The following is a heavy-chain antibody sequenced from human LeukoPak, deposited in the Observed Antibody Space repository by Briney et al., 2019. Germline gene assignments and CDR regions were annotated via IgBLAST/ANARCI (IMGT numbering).Heavy chain of an antibody. J-gene: IGHJ4*02. V-gene: IGHV3-74*01. CDR1: GFTFSSYW. CDR2: VNTDGRST. Sequence: GGSLRLSCAASGFTFSSYWMHWVRQAPGKGLVWVSRVNTDGRSTSYADSVTGRFTMSRDNAKNTLYLQMNSLRAEDTAVYYCVRDVWGDRDGFLDYWGQGTLVTVSS. D-gene: IGHD2-21*01. CDR3: VRDVWGDRDGFLDY.